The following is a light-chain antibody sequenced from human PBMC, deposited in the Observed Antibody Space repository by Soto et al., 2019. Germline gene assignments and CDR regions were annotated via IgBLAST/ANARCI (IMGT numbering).Light chain of an antibody. V-gene: IGKV1-5*01. Sequence: IQMTQSPSTLSASVLDIFTITFRARQMITIWLAWYQQKPGKAPKLLIYDASSLEGGVPSRFSGSGSGTEFTLTISGLQPDDFATYYCQQYNSFSWTFGQGTKVDI. CDR2: DAS. J-gene: IGKJ1*01. CDR1: QMITIW. CDR3: QQYNSFSWT.